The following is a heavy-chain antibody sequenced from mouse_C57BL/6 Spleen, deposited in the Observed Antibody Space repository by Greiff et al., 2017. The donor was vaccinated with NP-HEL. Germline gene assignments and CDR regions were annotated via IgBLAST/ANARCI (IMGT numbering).Heavy chain of an antibody. J-gene: IGHJ1*03. V-gene: IGHV1-50*01. CDR1: GYTFTSYW. D-gene: IGHD2-2*01. Sequence: VQLQQSGAELVKPGASVKLSCKASGYTFTSYWMQWVKQRPGQGLEWIGEIDPSDSYTNYNQKFKGKATLTVDTSSSTAYMQLSSLTSEDSAVYYCARTEASTMVTRDWYFDVWGTGTTVTVSS. CDR2: IDPSDSYT. CDR3: ARTEASTMVTRDWYFDV.